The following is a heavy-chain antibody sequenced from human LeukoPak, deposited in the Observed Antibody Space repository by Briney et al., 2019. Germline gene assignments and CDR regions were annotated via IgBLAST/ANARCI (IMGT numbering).Heavy chain of an antibody. CDR2: ICAYNGNT. CDR3: ARTMAAPDENWFDP. J-gene: IGHJ5*02. Sequence: ASVKVSCKASGYTFTSYGISWVRQAPGQGLEWMGWICAYNGNTNYAQKLQGRVTMTTDTSTSTAYMELRSLRSDDTAVYYCARTMAAPDENWFDPWGQGTLVTVSS. V-gene: IGHV1-18*01. D-gene: IGHD5-24*01. CDR1: GYTFTSYG.